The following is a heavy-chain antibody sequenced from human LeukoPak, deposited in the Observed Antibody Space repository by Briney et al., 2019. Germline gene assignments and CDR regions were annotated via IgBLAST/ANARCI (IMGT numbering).Heavy chain of an antibody. V-gene: IGHV3-23*01. CDR1: DFSFTNYA. Sequence: GGSLRLSCAASDFSFTNYAMSWVRQAPGKGLEWVSAVSNRGASTYYADSVKGRFTISRDNSKNTLYLQMNSLRAEDTAVYYCAKDRDPYDYGSGSYYNGVFDYWGQGTLATVSS. CDR3: AKDRDPYDYGSGSYYNGVFDY. J-gene: IGHJ4*02. D-gene: IGHD3-10*01. CDR2: VSNRGAST.